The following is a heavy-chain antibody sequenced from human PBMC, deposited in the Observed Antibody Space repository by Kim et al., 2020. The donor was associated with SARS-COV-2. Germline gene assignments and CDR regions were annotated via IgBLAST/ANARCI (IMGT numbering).Heavy chain of an antibody. CDR3: ARDQRCSSTSCLYYFDY. Sequence: LKSRVTISVDTSKNQFSLKLSSVTAADTAVYYCARDQRCSSTSCLYYFDYWGQGTLVTVSS. J-gene: IGHJ4*02. D-gene: IGHD2-2*01. V-gene: IGHV4-30-2*04.